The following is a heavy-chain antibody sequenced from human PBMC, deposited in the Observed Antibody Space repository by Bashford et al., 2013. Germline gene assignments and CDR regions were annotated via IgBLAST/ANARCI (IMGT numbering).Heavy chain of an antibody. V-gene: IGHV4-4*07. Sequence: SETLSLTCTVSGGSLSSDYWNWIRQPAGKGLEWLGRIYRTGYTDYNPSLRSRLTMSVDTSKNQFSLKLTSVTAADSAVYYCARVPDSGAYYGYLDNWGQGTLVTVSS. CDR3: ARVPDSGAYYGYLDN. D-gene: IGHD1-26*01. CDR2: IYRTGYT. CDR1: GGSLSSDY. J-gene: IGHJ4*02.